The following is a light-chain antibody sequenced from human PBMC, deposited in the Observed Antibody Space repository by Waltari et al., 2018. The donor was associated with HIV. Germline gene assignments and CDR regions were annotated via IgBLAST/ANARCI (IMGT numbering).Light chain of an antibody. CDR2: ASC. Sequence: EVVMTPYPATLSVSPGERAALACRASQSVSSNLAWYQHKRGQAPRLLISASCTRATGVPVRISRSGSGTEFTLTISSLQSEDFAVYYCQQYNDWPRTFGQGTKVELK. CDR1: QSVSSN. J-gene: IGKJ1*01. CDR3: QQYNDWPRT. V-gene: IGKV3-15*01.